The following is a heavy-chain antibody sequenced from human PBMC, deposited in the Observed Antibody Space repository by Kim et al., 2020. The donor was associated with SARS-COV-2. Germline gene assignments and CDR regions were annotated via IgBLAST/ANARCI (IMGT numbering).Heavy chain of an antibody. CDR2: ISSSSSTI. D-gene: IGHD2-15*01. CDR1: GFTFSSYS. CDR3: ARGYCSGGSCYAYYYYYGMDV. J-gene: IGHJ6*02. Sequence: GGSLRLSCAASGFTFSSYSMNWVRQAPGQGLEWVSYISSSSSTIYYADSVKGRFTISRDNAKNSLYLQMNSLRDEDTAVYYCARGYCSGGSCYAYYYYYGMDVWGQGTTVTVSS. V-gene: IGHV3-48*02.